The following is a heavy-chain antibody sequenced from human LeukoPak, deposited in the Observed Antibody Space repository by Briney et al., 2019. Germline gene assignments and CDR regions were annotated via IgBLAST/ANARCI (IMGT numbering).Heavy chain of an antibody. V-gene: IGHV3-21*01. CDR2: ISSSSSYI. J-gene: IGHJ4*02. CDR3: ARDPDNYDSSGYYRNDY. CDR1: GFTFSSYS. Sequence: GGSLRLSCAASGFTFSSYSMNWVRQAPGKGLEWVSSISSSSSYIYYADSVKGRFTVSRDNAKNSLYLQMNSLRAEDTAVYYCARDPDNYDSSGYYRNDYWGQGTLVTVSS. D-gene: IGHD3-22*01.